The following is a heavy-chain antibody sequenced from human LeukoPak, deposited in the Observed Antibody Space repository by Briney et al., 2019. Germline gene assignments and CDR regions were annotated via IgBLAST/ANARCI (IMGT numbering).Heavy chain of an antibody. V-gene: IGHV3-48*03. D-gene: IGHD6-19*01. Sequence: GGSLRLSCAASGFTFSSYEMNWVRQAPGKGLEWVSYISSSGSTKYYADSVKGRFTISRDNAKNSLYLQMNSLRADDTAVYYCAGYRSGWFSLFYWGQGALVTVSS. CDR1: GFTFSSYE. J-gene: IGHJ4*02. CDR3: AGYRSGWFSLFY. CDR2: ISSSGSTK.